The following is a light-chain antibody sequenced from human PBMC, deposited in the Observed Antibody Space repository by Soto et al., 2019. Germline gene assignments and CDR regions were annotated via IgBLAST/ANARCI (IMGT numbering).Light chain of an antibody. CDR2: GAS. V-gene: IGKV3-15*01. CDR3: QQYNAWPPFT. J-gene: IGKJ3*01. Sequence: IVMTQSPATLSVSPGERATLSCRASQSVSSNLAWYQQRPGQAPRLLIYGASTRATGIPAKFSGSGSGTEFTLTISSLQSEDLAVYYCQQYNAWPPFTFGPGTKVDFK. CDR1: QSVSSN.